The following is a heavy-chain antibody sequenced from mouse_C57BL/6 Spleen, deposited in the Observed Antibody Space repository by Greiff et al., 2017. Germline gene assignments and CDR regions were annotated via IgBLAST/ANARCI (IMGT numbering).Heavy chain of an antibody. Sequence: EVKLVESGGGLVKPGGSLKLSCAASGFTFSSYAMSWVRQTPEQRLEWVATISHGGSYTYYPDNVKGRFTISRDNAKNNLYLQMSHLKSEDTSMYYCARADDGNYVNAMDYWGQGTSVTVSS. J-gene: IGHJ4*01. CDR3: ARADDGNYVNAMDY. V-gene: IGHV5-4*03. CDR2: ISHGGSYT. D-gene: IGHD2-3*01. CDR1: GFTFSSYA.